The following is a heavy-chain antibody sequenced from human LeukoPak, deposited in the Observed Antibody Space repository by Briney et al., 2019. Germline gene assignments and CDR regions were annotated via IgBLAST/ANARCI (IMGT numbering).Heavy chain of an antibody. D-gene: IGHD6-13*01. CDR3: ARSRGSSWYFDY. CDR2: ISSSSSYI. J-gene: IGHJ4*02. V-gene: IGHV3-21*01. CDR1: GFTFSSYS. Sequence: GGSLRLSCAASGFTFSSYSMNWVRQAPGKGLEWVSSISSSSSYIYYADSVKGRFTISRDNAKNSLYLQMNSLRAEDTAVYYCARSRGSSWYFDYWGQGTLVTVSS.